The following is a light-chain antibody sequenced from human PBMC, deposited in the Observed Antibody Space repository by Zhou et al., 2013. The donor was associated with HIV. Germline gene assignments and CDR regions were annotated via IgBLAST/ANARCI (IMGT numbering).Light chain of an antibody. CDR2: GAS. CDR1: QSVNSN. CDR3: QQYLEWPPAWT. J-gene: IGKJ1*01. Sequence: EIVMTQSPATLSVFPGERATLSCRASQSVNSNLAWYQQKPGQAPRLLIYGASTRATGLPVRFSGSGSGTDFTLTISSLQSEDFAVYYCQQYLEWPPAWTFGQGTKVEIK. V-gene: IGKV3-15*01.